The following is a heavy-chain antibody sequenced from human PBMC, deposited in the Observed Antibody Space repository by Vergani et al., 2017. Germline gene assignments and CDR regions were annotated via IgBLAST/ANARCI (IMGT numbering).Heavy chain of an antibody. D-gene: IGHD3-9*01. CDR3: ARGFLDPQLRYFDFPDY. V-gene: IGHV4-31*01. CDR1: GGTFSSGGYY. Sequence: QVQLQESGPGLVKPSQTLSLTCTVSGGTFSSGGYYWSWIRQHPGKGREWIGSIYYSGRTYYNPSLKSLVTISVDTSKNQFFLKLSSVTAADTAVYYCARGFLDPQLRYFDFPDYWGQGTLVTVSS. J-gene: IGHJ4*02. CDR2: IYYSGRT.